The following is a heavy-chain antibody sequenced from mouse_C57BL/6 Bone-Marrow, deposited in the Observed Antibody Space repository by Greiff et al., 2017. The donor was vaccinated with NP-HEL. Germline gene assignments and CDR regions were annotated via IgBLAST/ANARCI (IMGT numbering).Heavy chain of an antibody. D-gene: IGHD1-1*01. J-gene: IGHJ1*03. V-gene: IGHV1-18*01. CDR2: INPNNGGT. CDR1: GYTFTDYN. CDR3: ASRGYYGSSQGWYVDV. Sequence: EVQLQQSGPELVKPGASVKIPCKASGYTFTDYNMDWVKQSHGKSLEWIGDINPNNGGTIYNQKFKGKATLTVDKSSSTAYMELRSLTSEDTAVYYCASRGYYGSSQGWYVDVWGTGTTVTVSS.